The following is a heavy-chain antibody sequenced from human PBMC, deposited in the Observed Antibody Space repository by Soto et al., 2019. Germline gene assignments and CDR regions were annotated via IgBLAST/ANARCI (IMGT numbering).Heavy chain of an antibody. Sequence: QVQLVESGGGVVQPGRSLRLSCAASGFTFSSYGMHWVRQAPGKGLEWVAVISYDGSNKYYADSVKGRFTISRDNSKNTLYLQMNSLRAEDTAVYYCAKDLESIAAAGPSYWGQGTLVTVSS. CDR1: GFTFSSYG. V-gene: IGHV3-30*18. CDR2: ISYDGSNK. D-gene: IGHD6-13*01. CDR3: AKDLESIAAAGPSY. J-gene: IGHJ4*02.